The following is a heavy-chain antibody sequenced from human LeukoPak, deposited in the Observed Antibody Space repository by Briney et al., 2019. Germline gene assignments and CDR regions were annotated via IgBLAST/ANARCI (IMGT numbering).Heavy chain of an antibody. Sequence: GGSLRLSCAASGFSLNGNYWNWVRQAPGKGPQWISLIYSDGKTRYADSVRGRFTFSRDNSKNTLYLQMDSLKAEDTAVYYCAGGDYPLNWGQGSLVTVSS. J-gene: IGHJ4*02. CDR1: GFSLNGNY. CDR3: AGGDYPLN. CDR2: IYSDGKT. V-gene: IGHV3-66*01. D-gene: IGHD4-17*01.